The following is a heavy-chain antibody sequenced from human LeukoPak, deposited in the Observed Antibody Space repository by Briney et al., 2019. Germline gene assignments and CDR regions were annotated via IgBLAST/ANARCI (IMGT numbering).Heavy chain of an antibody. D-gene: IGHD1-26*01. CDR1: GFTFSSYA. CDR2: ISGSGGTT. Sequence: PGGSLRLSCAASGFTFSSYAMSWVRQAPGRGLEWVSTISGSGGTTYYAGSVEGQFTIPRDNSKNTVSLQMNSLRAEDTAIYYCAKSVSPGGYVGTLYFFDDWGQGTLVTVSS. CDR3: AKSVSPGGYVGTLYFFDD. J-gene: IGHJ4*02. V-gene: IGHV3-23*01.